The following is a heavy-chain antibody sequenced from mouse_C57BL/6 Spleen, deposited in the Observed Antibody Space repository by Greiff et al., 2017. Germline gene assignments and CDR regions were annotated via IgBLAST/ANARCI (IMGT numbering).Heavy chain of an antibody. CDR2: IDPSDSYT. Sequence: QVQLQQPGAELVMPGASVKLSCKASGYTFTSYWMHWVKQWPGQGLEWIGEIDPSDSYTNSNQKFKGKSTLTVDKSSSTAYMQLSSLTSEDSAVYYCARRGGDYGSSYAMDYWGQGTSVTVSS. J-gene: IGHJ4*01. CDR3: ARRGGDYGSSYAMDY. D-gene: IGHD1-1*01. CDR1: GYTFTSYW. V-gene: IGHV1-69*01.